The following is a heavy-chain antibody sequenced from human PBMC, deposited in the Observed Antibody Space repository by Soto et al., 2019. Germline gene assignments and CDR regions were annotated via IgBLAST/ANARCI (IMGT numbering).Heavy chain of an antibody. CDR1: GYTFTSYA. V-gene: IGHV1-3*05. CDR3: ARGSSGWYYFDY. J-gene: IGHJ4*02. Sequence: QVQLVQSGAEEKKPGASAKVSCKASGYTFTSYAMHWVRQAPGQRLEWMGWINAGNGNTKYSQKFQGRVTITRDTSASTAYMELSSLRSEDTAVYYCARGSSGWYYFDYWGQGTLVTVSS. CDR2: INAGNGNT. D-gene: IGHD6-19*01.